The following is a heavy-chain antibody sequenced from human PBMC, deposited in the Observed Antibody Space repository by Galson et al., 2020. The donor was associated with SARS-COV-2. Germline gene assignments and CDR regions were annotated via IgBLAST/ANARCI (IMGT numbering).Heavy chain of an antibody. V-gene: IGHV4-39*07. D-gene: IGHD2-15*01. CDR3: ARGIVVVVAATAYYYGMDV. Sequence: SETLSLTCTVSGGPISSSSYYWGWIRQPPGKGLAWIGSIYYSGRTSYTPSLKSRVTISVDTSKNLFSLKLSSVTAADTAVYYCARGIVVVVAATAYYYGMDVWGQGTTVTVSS. CDR2: IYYSGRT. J-gene: IGHJ6*02. CDR1: GGPISSSSYY.